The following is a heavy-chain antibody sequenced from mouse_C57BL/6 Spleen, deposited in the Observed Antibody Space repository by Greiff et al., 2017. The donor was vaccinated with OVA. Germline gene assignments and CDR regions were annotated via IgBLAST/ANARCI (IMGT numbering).Heavy chain of an antibody. CDR3: ARIDYGSPYWYFDV. CDR1: GYAFSSSW. Sequence: VQLQQSGPELVKPGASVKISCKASGYAFSSSWMNWVKQRPGKGLEWIGRIYPGDGDTNYNGKFKGKATLTADKSSSTAYMQLSSLTSEDSAVYFCARIDYGSPYWYFDVWGTGTTVTVSS. D-gene: IGHD1-1*01. CDR2: IYPGDGDT. J-gene: IGHJ1*03. V-gene: IGHV1-82*01.